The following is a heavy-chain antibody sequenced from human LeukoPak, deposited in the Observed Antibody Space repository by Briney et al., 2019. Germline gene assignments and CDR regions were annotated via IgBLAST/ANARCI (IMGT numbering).Heavy chain of an antibody. CDR2: INSDGSST. D-gene: IGHD6-25*01. J-gene: IGHJ4*02. CDR1: GLTFSSNW. CDR3: STQRGGSPGDY. V-gene: IGHV3-74*01. Sequence: PGGSLRLSCGTSGLTFSSNWMHWVRQAPGKGLVWVSRINSDGSSTIYADSVKGRFTISRDNAKNTLYLQMNSLRAEDTAVYYCSTQRGGSPGDYWGQGALVTVSS.